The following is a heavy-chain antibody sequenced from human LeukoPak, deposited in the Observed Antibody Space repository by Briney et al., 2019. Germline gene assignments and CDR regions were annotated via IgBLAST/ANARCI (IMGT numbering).Heavy chain of an antibody. V-gene: IGHV5-51*01. CDR1: GYSFTSYW. D-gene: IGHD3-22*01. CDR2: IYPGGSDT. Sequence: GESLKISCKGSGYSFTSYWIGWVRQMPGKGPEWMGIIYPGGSDTEYSPSFEGQVSVSADKSISTAYLQWSSLKASDTAMYYCARRDSSGYFDYWGQGTLVTVSS. CDR3: ARRDSSGYFDY. J-gene: IGHJ4*02.